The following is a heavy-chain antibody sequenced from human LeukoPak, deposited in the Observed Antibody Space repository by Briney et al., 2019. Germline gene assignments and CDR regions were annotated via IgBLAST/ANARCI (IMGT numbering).Heavy chain of an antibody. Sequence: GGSLRLSCAASEFTVSGDYMTWVRQAPGKGLEWLSVISTCGFTYYAESEKGRFTISRDSSRNTLYLQMDNLRPEDTAVYYCARGARGKSLSYCSGGSAFDSWGQGAPVTVSS. D-gene: IGHD2-15*01. CDR1: EFTVSGDY. CDR3: ARGARGKSLSYCSGGSAFDS. J-gene: IGHJ4*02. V-gene: IGHV3-66*01. CDR2: ISTCGFT.